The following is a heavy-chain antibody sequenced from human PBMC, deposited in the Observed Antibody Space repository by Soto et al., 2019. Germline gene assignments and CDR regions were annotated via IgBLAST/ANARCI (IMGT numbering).Heavy chain of an antibody. CDR1: GLTFDAYW. CDR3: VRDVYGWGSFGT. J-gene: IGHJ5*02. Sequence: EVQLVESGGGLVQPGESLRLSCEASGLTFDAYWMNWVRQAPGKGLEWVANIKHVASDEYYVDSVKGRFTISRDNGKSSLYLEMRDLRAEDTAVYYCVRDVYGWGSFGTWGQGTLVTVSS. V-gene: IGHV3-7*01. D-gene: IGHD3-10*01. CDR2: IKHVASDE.